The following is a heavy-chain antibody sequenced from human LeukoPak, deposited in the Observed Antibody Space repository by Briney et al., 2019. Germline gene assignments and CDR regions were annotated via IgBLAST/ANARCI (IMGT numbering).Heavy chain of an antibody. CDR3: ARLRRGAAADV. J-gene: IGHJ6*02. Sequence: GESLKISCKGSANSFTNYWTGWVRQMPGKGLEWMGIIYPGDSDTRYSASFQGQVTISADKSISTAYLQWSSLKASDTAMYYCARLRRGAAADVWGQGTTVTVSS. CDR1: ANSFTNYW. V-gene: IGHV5-51*01. CDR2: IYPGDSDT. D-gene: IGHD6-13*01.